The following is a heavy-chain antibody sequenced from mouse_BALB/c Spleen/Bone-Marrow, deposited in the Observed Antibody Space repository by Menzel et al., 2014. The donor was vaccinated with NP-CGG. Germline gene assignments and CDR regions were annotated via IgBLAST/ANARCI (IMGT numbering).Heavy chain of an antibody. J-gene: IGHJ1*01. CDR1: EYEFPSHD. D-gene: IGHD2-4*01. Sequence: EVKLQESGGGLVQPGESLKLSCESNEYEFPSHDMSWVRKTPEKRLELVAAINSDGGSTYYPDTMERRFIISRDNTKKTLYLQMSSLRSEDTAMYYCARHGVYDYGGSCYFDVWGAGTTVTVSS. CDR2: INSDGGST. V-gene: IGHV5-2*03. CDR3: ARHGVYDYGGSCYFDV.